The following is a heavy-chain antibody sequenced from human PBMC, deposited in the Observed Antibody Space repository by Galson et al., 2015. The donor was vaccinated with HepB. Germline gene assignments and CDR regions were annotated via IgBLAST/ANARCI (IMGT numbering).Heavy chain of an antibody. CDR3: AKGQQLESRLDH. D-gene: IGHD1-1*01. Sequence: SLRLSCAASGFTFSSYAMYWVRQAPGKGLEWVSGITNGGADTYYGSSVKDRFTISRDNSKNTLYLQMTSLRADDTALYYCAKGQQLESRLDHWGQGTQVTVSS. V-gene: IGHV3-23*01. CDR1: GFTFSSYA. CDR2: ITNGGADT. J-gene: IGHJ4*02.